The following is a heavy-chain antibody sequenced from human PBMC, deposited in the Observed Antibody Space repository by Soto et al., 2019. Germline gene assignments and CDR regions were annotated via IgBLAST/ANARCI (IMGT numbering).Heavy chain of an antibody. V-gene: IGHV3-48*02. Sequence: GGSLRLSCEAFGFAFSGYGMNWVRQAPGKGLEWISSVSNSGSMIHYSASVKGRFTISRDNAMNSLYLQMNSLSDEDTAVYYCARGGWNYDCIDVWGQVTTVTVSS. J-gene: IGHJ6*02. D-gene: IGHD3-3*01. CDR2: VSNSGSMI. CDR1: GFAFSGYG. CDR3: ARGGWNYDCIDV.